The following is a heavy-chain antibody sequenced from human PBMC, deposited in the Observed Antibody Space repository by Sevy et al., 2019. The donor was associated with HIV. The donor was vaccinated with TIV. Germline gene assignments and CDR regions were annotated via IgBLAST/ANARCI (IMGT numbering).Heavy chain of an antibody. J-gene: IGHJ4*02. CDR1: GFTFSSYW. CDR2: INSDGSST. Sequence: GSLRLSCAASGFTFSSYWMHWVRQAPGKGLVWVSRINSDGSSTSYADSVKGRFTISRDNAKNTLYLQMNSLRAEDTAVYYCAREGIAVAGFDYWGQGTLVTVSS. CDR3: AREGIAVAGFDY. D-gene: IGHD6-19*01. V-gene: IGHV3-74*01.